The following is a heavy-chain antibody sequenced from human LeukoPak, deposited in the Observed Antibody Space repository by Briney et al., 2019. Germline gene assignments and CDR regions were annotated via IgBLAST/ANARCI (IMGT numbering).Heavy chain of an antibody. D-gene: IGHD5-18*01. V-gene: IGHV1-69*04. J-gene: IGHJ6*02. CDR3: ARDTDTAMERYGMDV. Sequence: SVKVSCKASGGTFSSYAISWVRQAPGQGLEWMGRIIPIFGIANYAQKFQGRVTITADKSTSTAYVELSSLRSEDTAVYYCARDTDTAMERYGMDVWGQGTTVTVSS. CDR2: IIPIFGIA. CDR1: GGTFSSYA.